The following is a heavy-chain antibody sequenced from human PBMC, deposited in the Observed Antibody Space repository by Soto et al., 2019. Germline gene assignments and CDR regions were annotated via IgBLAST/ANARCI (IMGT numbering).Heavy chain of an antibody. V-gene: IGHV5-10-1*01. D-gene: IGHD2-15*01. Sequence: PGESLTTSCQGSVYSFTRYCTIWVLQMPGKGLEWMGRIDPSDSYTNYSPSFQGHVTISSDKCISTAYLHWSSLKASDTAMYYCARHVVGLMYNWFDPWGQGTMVTVSS. CDR3: ARHVVGLMYNWFDP. J-gene: IGHJ5*02. CDR1: VYSFTRYC. CDR2: IDPSDSYT.